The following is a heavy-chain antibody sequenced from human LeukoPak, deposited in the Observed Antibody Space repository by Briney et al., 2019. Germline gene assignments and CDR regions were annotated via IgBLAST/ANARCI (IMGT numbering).Heavy chain of an antibody. CDR1: GGTFSSYA. Sequence: GASVKVSCKASGGTFSSYAISWVRQAPRQGLEWRGGIIPSFGTANYAQKFQGRVTITADESTSTAYMELSSLRSEDTAVYYCATHGKYSGDHGGVDYWGQGTLVTVSS. CDR3: ATHGKYSGDHGGVDY. CDR2: IIPSFGTA. V-gene: IGHV1-69*01. J-gene: IGHJ4*02. D-gene: IGHD5-12*01.